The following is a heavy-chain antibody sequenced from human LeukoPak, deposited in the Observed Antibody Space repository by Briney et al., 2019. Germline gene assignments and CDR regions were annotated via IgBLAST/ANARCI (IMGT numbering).Heavy chain of an antibody. CDR2: TRNKANSYIT. CDR3: ASIRGTFGY. V-gene: IGHV3-72*01. CDR1: GFTFSDHF. J-gene: IGHJ4*02. Sequence: PGGSLRLSCAPSGFTFSDHFLDWVRQAPGKGLEWVGRTRNKANSYITEYAASVKGRFIISRDDSKNSLYLQMSSLKTDDTAMYYCASIRGTFGYWGQGTLVTVSS. D-gene: IGHD1-26*01.